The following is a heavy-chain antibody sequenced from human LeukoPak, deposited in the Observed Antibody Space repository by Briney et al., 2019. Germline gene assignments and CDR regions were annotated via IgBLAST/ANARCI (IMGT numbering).Heavy chain of an antibody. CDR2: IKEDGIEK. CDR3: ALSYGSGRSHY. D-gene: IGHD3-10*01. J-gene: IGHJ4*02. Sequence: GGSLRLSCADSGFTSSFYWMSWVRQAQGKGLEWLVNIKEDGIEKHYLDSVKGRFTISRDSGKNSLYLQMSSLRVEDTAVYYCALSYGSGRSHYWGPGTLVAVSS. CDR1: GFTSSFYW. V-gene: IGHV3-7*01.